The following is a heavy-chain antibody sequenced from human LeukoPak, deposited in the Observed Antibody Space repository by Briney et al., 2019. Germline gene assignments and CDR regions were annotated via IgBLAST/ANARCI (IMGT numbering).Heavy chain of an antibody. Sequence: GGSLRLSCTASGVTFGGYAINWVRQAPGMGLEWVSFIRSKGYGGIIEYAASVKGRFTISRDDSKSIAYLQMNSLKTEGTSLGCCFRKYDFWSGYPGYYFDYWGQGTLVTVSS. J-gene: IGHJ4*02. D-gene: IGHD3-3*01. CDR1: GVTFGGYA. V-gene: IGHV3-49*04. CDR2: IRSKGYGGII. CDR3: FRKYDFWSGYPGYYFDY.